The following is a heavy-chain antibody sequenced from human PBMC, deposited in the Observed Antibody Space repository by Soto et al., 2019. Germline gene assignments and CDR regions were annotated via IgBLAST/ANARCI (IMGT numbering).Heavy chain of an antibody. CDR3: SRGASQIAVVPGAMRYYYFYMDV. V-gene: IGHV1-3*04. J-gene: IGHJ6*03. CDR1: GYSITSFTNYA. Sequence: QVHLEQSGAEVRKPGASVKVSCKASGYSITSFTNYAVLWVRQAPGQSLEWLGWINSGNGDTTYSQTFQGRVAVTWDTSSTTAFRELSGLTVEDTAVYYCSRGASQIAVVPGAMRYYYFYMDVWGKGTTVTVS. D-gene: IGHD2-2*01. CDR2: INSGNGDT.